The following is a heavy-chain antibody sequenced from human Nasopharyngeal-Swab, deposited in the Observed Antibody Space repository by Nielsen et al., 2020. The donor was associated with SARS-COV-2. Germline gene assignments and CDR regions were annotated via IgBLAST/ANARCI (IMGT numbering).Heavy chain of an antibody. CDR2: ISYDGSNK. CDR1: GFTFSSYG. Sequence: GESLKISCAASGFTFSSYGMHWVRQAPGKGLEWVAVISYDGSNKYYADSVEGRFTISRDNSKNTLYLQMNSLRADDTAVYYCARGRTWYFDYWGQGTLVTVSS. J-gene: IGHJ4*02. CDR3: ARGRTWYFDY. V-gene: IGHV3-30*03.